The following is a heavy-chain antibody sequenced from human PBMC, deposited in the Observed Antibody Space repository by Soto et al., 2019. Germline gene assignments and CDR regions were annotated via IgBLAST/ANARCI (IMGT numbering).Heavy chain of an antibody. V-gene: IGHV3-30-3*01. CDR3: ARDRGYTVTTYYFDY. CDR2: ISYDGSNK. J-gene: IGHJ4*02. CDR1: GFTFSSYA. D-gene: IGHD4-17*01. Sequence: QVQLVESGGGVVQPGRSLRLSCAASGFTFSSYAMHWVRQAPGKGLEWVAVISYDGSNKYYADSVKGRFTISRDNSKNTLYLQMNSLRAEDTAVYYCARDRGYTVTTYYFDYWGQGTLVTVSS.